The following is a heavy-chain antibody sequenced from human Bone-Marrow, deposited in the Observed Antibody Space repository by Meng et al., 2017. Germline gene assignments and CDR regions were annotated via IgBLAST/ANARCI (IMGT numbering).Heavy chain of an antibody. D-gene: IGHD4-17*01. J-gene: IGHJ2*01. V-gene: IGHV4-31*03. CDR1: GGSISSGNHY. CDR2: IYYSGST. Sequence: VRRQEPGPGLVKPSQTLSLTCTVSGGSISSGNHYWSWIRQHPGKGLEYIGYIYYSGSTYYNPSLKSRVIISVDTSKNQFSLRLNSVTAADTAVYYCASLYGDSSVWYLDLWGRGTLVTVSS. CDR3: ASLYGDSSVWYLDL.